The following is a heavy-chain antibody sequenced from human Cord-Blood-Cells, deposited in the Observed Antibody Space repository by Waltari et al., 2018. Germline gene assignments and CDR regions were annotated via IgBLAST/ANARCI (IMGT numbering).Heavy chain of an antibody. J-gene: IGHJ3*02. V-gene: IGHV4-34*01. CDR3: ARGRYYYGSGSYRAFDI. D-gene: IGHD3-10*01. Sequence: QVQLQQWGAGLLQPSETLSLTCAVYGGSFSGYYWRWIRHPPRKGLEWIGEINHSGSTNYNPSLKSRVTISVDTSKNQFSLKLSSVTAADTAVYYCARGRYYYGSGSYRAFDIWGQGTMVTDSS. CDR2: INHSGST. CDR1: GGSFSGYY.